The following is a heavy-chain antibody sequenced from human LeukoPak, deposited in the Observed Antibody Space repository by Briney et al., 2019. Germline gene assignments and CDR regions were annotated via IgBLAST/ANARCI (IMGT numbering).Heavy chain of an antibody. CDR1: GFTFSSYA. J-gene: IGHJ5*02. D-gene: IGHD2-15*01. CDR3: AKDRGCSGGSCSESYNWFDP. CDR2: IGGSGGST. V-gene: IGHV3-23*01. Sequence: PGGSLRLSCAASGFTFSSYAMGWVRQAPGKGLEWVSGIGGSGGSTYYADSVKGRFTISRDNSKNTLYLQMNSLRAEDTAVYYCAKDRGCSGGSCSESYNWFDPWGQGTLVTVS.